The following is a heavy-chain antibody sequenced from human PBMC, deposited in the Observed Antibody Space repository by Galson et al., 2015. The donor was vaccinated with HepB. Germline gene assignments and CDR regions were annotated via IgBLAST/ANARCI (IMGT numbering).Heavy chain of an antibody. Sequence: QSGAEVKKPGESLRISCKGSGYSFTSYWISWVRQMPGKGLEWMGRIDPSDSYTNYSPSFQGHVTISADKSISTAYLQWSSLKASDTAMYYCARHADYYDSSGYGEAFDIWGQGTMVTVSS. CDR1: GYSFTSYW. D-gene: IGHD3-22*01. J-gene: IGHJ3*02. CDR2: IDPSDSYT. V-gene: IGHV5-10-1*01. CDR3: ARHADYYDSSGYGEAFDI.